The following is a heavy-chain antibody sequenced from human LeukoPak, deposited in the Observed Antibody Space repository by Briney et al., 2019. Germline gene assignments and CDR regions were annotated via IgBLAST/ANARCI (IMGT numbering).Heavy chain of an antibody. CDR3: ARSGYSYGNFDY. D-gene: IGHD5-18*01. Sequence: GGSLRLSCAASGFTFSSYSMNWVRQAPGKGLEWVSSISSSSSYIYYADSVKGRFTISRDNAKNSLYLQMNSLRAEDTAVYYCARSGYSYGNFDYWGQGTLVTVSS. CDR2: ISSSSSYI. V-gene: IGHV3-21*01. J-gene: IGHJ4*02. CDR1: GFTFSSYS.